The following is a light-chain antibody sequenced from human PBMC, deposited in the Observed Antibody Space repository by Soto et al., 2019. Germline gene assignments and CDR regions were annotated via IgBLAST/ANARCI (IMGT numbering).Light chain of an antibody. J-gene: IGLJ1*01. V-gene: IGLV2-14*01. CDR3: SSYTGSSTLYV. CDR1: SSDVGTYNY. Sequence: SALTQPASVSGSPGQSITISCTGTSSDVGTYNYVSWYQQHPGKAPKVMIYEVTYRPSGVSNRFSGSKSGNTASLTISGLQAEDEAEYYCSSYTGSSTLYVFGTGTKVIGL. CDR2: EVT.